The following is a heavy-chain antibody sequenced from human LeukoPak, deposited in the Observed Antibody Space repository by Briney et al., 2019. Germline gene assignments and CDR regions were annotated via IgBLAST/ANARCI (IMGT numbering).Heavy chain of an antibody. Sequence: GGSLRLSCAASGFTFSGYAMSWVRQAPGKGLEWVANIKQDGSEKYYVDSVKGRFTISRDNAKNSLYLQMNSLRAEDTAVYYCARDQTKWEPLRRRDYYYMDVWGKGTTVTVSS. CDR2: IKQDGSEK. CDR3: ARDQTKWEPLRRRDYYYMDV. D-gene: IGHD1-26*01. V-gene: IGHV3-7*01. CDR1: GFTFSGYA. J-gene: IGHJ6*03.